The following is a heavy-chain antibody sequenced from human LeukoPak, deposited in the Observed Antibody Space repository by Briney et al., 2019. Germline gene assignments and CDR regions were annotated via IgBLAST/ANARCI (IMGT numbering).Heavy chain of an antibody. CDR1: GGSISSGDYY. CDR2: IYYSGGT. D-gene: IGHD3-22*01. Sequence: SETLSLTCTVSGGSISSGDYYWSWIRQPPGKGLEWIGYIYYSGGTYYNPSLKSRVTISVDTSKNQFSLKLSSVTAADTAVYYCARVPTYYYDSSGYYFDYWGQGTLVTVSS. CDR3: ARVPTYYYDSSGYYFDY. V-gene: IGHV4-30-4*01. J-gene: IGHJ4*02.